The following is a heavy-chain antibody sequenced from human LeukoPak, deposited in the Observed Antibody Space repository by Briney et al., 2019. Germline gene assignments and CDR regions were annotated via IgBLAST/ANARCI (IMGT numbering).Heavy chain of an antibody. Sequence: GGSLRLSCAASAFTFSDYSMNWVRQAPGKGLEWISYIDTGSSTMYYADSVMGRFTISRDNAKESLYLQMTSLRDEDTAVYYCAREDDSWGPNNLDLWGQGTMVTVSS. V-gene: IGHV3-48*02. CDR3: AREDDSWGPNNLDL. D-gene: IGHD7-27*01. CDR2: IDTGSSTM. CDR1: AFTFSDYS. J-gene: IGHJ3*01.